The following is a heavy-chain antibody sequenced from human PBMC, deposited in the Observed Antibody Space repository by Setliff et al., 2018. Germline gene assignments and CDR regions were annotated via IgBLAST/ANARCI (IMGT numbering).Heavy chain of an antibody. D-gene: IGHD6-19*01. CDR3: ARAARGWGGTKFDL. V-gene: IGHV1-2*02. CDR2: LNPDSGDT. Sequence: ASVKVSCKASGYTFTGDFLHWLRQTPGQGFQWLGRLNPDSGDTEYSQKFQGRVTMSRDTSISTGYMELSGLTSNDTAVYYCARAARGWGGTKFDLWGQGTLVTVSS. J-gene: IGHJ5*02. CDR1: GYTFTGDF.